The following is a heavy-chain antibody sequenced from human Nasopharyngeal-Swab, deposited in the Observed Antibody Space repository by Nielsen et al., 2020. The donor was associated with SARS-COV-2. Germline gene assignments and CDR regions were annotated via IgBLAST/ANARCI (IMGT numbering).Heavy chain of an antibody. D-gene: IGHD4-17*01. CDR1: GFTFSSYA. J-gene: IGHJ3*02. V-gene: IGHV3-23*01. CDR2: ISGSGGST. CDR3: AKVLSHYGDYGNDAFDI. Sequence: GESLKISCAASGFTFSSYAMSWVRHAPGKGLEWVSAISGSGGSTYYADSVKGRFTISRDNSKNTLYLQMNSLRAEDTAVYYCAKVLSHYGDYGNDAFDIWGQGTMVTVSS.